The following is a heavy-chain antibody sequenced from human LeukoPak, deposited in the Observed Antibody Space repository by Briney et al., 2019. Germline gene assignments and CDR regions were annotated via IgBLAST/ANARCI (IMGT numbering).Heavy chain of an antibody. Sequence: SETLSLTCTVSGGSISSSSYYWGWIRQPPGKGLEWIGSIYYSGSTYYNPSLKSRVTISVDTSKNQFSLKLSSVTAADTAVYYCARDREGLGLRFLEWLPGHFDYWGQGTLVTVSS. V-gene: IGHV4-39*07. CDR3: ARDREGLGLRFLEWLPGHFDY. D-gene: IGHD3-3*01. CDR2: IYYSGST. J-gene: IGHJ4*02. CDR1: GGSISSSSYY.